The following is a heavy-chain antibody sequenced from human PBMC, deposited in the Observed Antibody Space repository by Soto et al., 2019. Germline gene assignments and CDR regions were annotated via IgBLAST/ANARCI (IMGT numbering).Heavy chain of an antibody. CDR1: GYSFTSYW. CDR3: SIPSGFGELLALDS. V-gene: IGHV5-51*01. Sequence: GESLKISCKGSGYSFTSYWIGWVRQMPGKGLEWMGIIYPGDSDTRYSPSFQGQVTISADKSISTAYLQWSSLKASDTAMYYCSIPSGFGELLALDSRAQRTLVPVSS. CDR2: IYPGDSDT. D-gene: IGHD3-10*01. J-gene: IGHJ1*01.